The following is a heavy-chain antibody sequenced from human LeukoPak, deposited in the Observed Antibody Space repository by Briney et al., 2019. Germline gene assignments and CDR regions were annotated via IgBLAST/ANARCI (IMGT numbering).Heavy chain of an antibody. V-gene: IGHV3-30*04. J-gene: IGHJ5*02. Sequence: GGSLRLSCAASGFTFSSYAMHWVRQAPGKGLEWVAVISYDGSNKYYADSVKGRFTISRDNSKNTLYLQMNSLRAEDTAVYYCARDLGQYYDTSDNWFDPWGQGTLVTVSS. D-gene: IGHD3-22*01. CDR3: ARDLGQYYDTSDNWFDP. CDR1: GFTFSSYA. CDR2: ISYDGSNK.